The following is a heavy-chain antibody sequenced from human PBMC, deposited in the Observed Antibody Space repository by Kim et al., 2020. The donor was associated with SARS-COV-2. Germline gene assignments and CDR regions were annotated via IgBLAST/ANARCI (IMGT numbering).Heavy chain of an antibody. J-gene: IGHJ4*02. V-gene: IGHV3-21*01. CDR3: ARYGSGNMYYFDY. D-gene: IGHD3-10*01. CDR2: ISSSSSYI. Sequence: GGSLRLSCAASGFTFSSYSMNWVRQAPGKGLEWVSSISSSSSYIYYADSVKGRFTISRDNAKNSLYLQMNSLRAEDTAVYYCARYGSGNMYYFDYWGQGTLVTVSS. CDR1: GFTFSSYS.